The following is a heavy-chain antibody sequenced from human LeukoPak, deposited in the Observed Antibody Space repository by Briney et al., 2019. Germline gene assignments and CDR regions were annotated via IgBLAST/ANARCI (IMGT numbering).Heavy chain of an antibody. V-gene: IGHV3-21*06. CDR2: ITSSSSYI. CDR3: ARDQGAFDY. D-gene: IGHD3-16*01. Sequence: GGSLRLSCAASGFTFSSYTMNWVRQAPGKGLEWVSSITSSSSYIYYADSVMGRFTISRDNARSSLYLQMNNLRAEDTAVYYCARDQGAFDYWGQGTVVTVSS. J-gene: IGHJ4*02. CDR1: GFTFSSYT.